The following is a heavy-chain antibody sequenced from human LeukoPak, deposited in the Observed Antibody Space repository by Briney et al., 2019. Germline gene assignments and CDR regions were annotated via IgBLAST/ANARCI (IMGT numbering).Heavy chain of an antibody. CDR3: ARDSVKRGTLSAAAPFDY. CDR2: TYYTSKWYN. Sequence: KTSQTLSLTCAISGDSVSSNSVGWNWIRQSPSRGLEWLGRTYYTSKWYNDYGPSVKGRITISPDTSKNHFSLHLTSVTPEDTAVYFCARDSVKRGTLSAAAPFDYWGQGALVTVSS. CDR1: GDSVSSNSVG. J-gene: IGHJ4*02. D-gene: IGHD6-13*01. V-gene: IGHV6-1*01.